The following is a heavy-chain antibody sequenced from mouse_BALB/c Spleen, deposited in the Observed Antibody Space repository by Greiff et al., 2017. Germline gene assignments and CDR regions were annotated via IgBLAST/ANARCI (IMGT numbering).Heavy chain of an antibody. D-gene: IGHD2-4*01. CDR2: IDPANGNP. V-gene: IGHV14-3*02. CDR1: GFNIKDTY. J-gene: IGHJ2*01. Sequence: VQLQQSGAELVKPGASVKLSCTASGFNIKDTYMHWVKQRPEQGLEWIGRIDPANGNPKYDPKFQGKATITADTSSNTAYLQLSSLTSEDTAVYYCAMITTGYFDYWGQGTTLTVSS. CDR3: AMITTGYFDY.